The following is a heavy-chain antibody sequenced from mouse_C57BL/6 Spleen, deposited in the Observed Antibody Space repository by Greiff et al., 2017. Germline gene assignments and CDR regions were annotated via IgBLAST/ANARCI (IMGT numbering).Heavy chain of an antibody. V-gene: IGHV1-61*01. CDR3: ARGEEGAMDY. CDR2: IYPSDSET. CDR1: GYTFTSYW. Sequence: QVQLQQPGAELVRPGSSVKLSCKASGYTFTSYWMDWVKQRPGQGLEWIGNIYPSDSETDYNQKFKDKATFTVDKSSSTAYMQLSSLTSEDSAVYYCARGEEGAMDYWGQGTSVTVSS. J-gene: IGHJ4*01.